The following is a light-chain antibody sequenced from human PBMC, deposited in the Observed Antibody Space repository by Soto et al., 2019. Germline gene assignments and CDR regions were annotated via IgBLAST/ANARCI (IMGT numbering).Light chain of an antibody. V-gene: IGKV3-20*01. CDR3: QQHGSSTAT. Sequence: ENELTQSPSTVSLSPGERVTLSCSASQSVTSNYLSWYQQKPGQAPRLLIYDASRRASGTPAKFSGSGSETDFTLTISRLEPEDFAVYYCQQHGSSTATFGQGTKVDIK. J-gene: IGKJ1*01. CDR1: QSVTSNY. CDR2: DAS.